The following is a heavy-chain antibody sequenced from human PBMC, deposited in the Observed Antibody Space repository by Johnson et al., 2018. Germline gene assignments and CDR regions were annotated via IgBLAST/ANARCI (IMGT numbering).Heavy chain of an antibody. D-gene: IGHD3-10*01. CDR1: GFTFSSYA. Sequence: QVQLQESGGGVVQPGRSLRLSCAASGFTFSSYAMHWVRQAPGTGLEWVAVISYDGSNKYYADSVKGRFTISRDNSKNTLYLQMNSLRAEETAGYYCARDLWFGESAGYMDVWGKGTTVTVSS. V-gene: IGHV3-30-3*01. CDR3: ARDLWFGESAGYMDV. J-gene: IGHJ6*03. CDR2: ISYDGSNK.